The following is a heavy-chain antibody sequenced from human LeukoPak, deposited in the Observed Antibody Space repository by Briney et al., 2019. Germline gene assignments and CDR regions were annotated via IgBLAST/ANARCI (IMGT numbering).Heavy chain of an antibody. CDR2: IRSDNGKT. CDR1: GYTFTSYG. Sequence: ASVKVSCNASGYTFTSYGISWVRQAPGQGLEWMGWIRSDNGKTNYAQKLQGRVTLTTDTTTSTAYMELRSLRSDDTAIYYCARDYSSGWYSVDYWGQGTLITVSS. CDR3: ARDYSSGWYSVDY. J-gene: IGHJ4*02. V-gene: IGHV1-18*01. D-gene: IGHD6-19*01.